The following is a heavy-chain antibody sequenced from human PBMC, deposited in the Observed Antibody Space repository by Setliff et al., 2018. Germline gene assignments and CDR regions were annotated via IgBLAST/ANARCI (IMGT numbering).Heavy chain of an antibody. V-gene: IGHV4-59*02. CDR1: GASVSSHY. J-gene: IGHJ4*02. CDR2: ISYSGTT. CDR3: ARENGYCSGGACYFMFDY. D-gene: IGHD2-15*01. Sequence: SETLSLTCNVSGASVSSHYWDWIRQPPGKGLEWIGFISYSGTTNYNPSLKSRVTLSLDTAKNQFSLELRAVTAADTALYYCARENGYCSGGACYFMFDYWGQGTLVTVSS.